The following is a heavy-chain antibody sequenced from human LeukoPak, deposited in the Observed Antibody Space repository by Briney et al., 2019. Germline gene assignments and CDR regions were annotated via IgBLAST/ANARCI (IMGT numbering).Heavy chain of an antibody. CDR3: ARDHQEYCSGGSCTYFDY. CDR1: GFTFSSYW. CDR2: IKQDGSEK. Sequence: GGSLRLSCAASGFTFSSYWMSWVSQAPGKGLEWVANIKQDGSEKYYVDSVKGRFTISRDNAKNSLYLQMNSLRAEDTAVYYCARDHQEYCSGGSCTYFDYWGRGTLVTVSS. V-gene: IGHV3-7*01. J-gene: IGHJ4*02. D-gene: IGHD2-15*01.